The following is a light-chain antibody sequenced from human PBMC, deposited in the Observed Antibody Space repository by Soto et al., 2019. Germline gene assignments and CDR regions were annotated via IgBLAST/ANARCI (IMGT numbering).Light chain of an antibody. CDR1: QTISSH. J-gene: IGKJ5*01. Sequence: DIQMTQSPSSLSASVGDRVIITCRASQTISSHLNWYQQKPGKAPKPLIYAASSLQSGVPSRFSGSGSGTDFTLTISSLQPEDFATYYCQQSYSTPHTFGQGTRLEI. V-gene: IGKV1-39*01. CDR3: QQSYSTPHT. CDR2: AAS.